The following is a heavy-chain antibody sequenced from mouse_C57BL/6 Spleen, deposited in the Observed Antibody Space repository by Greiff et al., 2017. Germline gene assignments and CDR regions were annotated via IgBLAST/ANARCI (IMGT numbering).Heavy chain of an antibody. CDR2: IHPNSGST. D-gene: IGHD2-4*01. Sequence: QVQLQQPGAELVKPGASVKLSCKASGYTFTSYWMHWVKQRPGQGLEWIGMIHPNSGSTNYNEKFKSKATLTVDKSSSTAYMQLSSLTSEDSAVYYCARYDYESWFADWGQGTLVTVSA. J-gene: IGHJ3*01. CDR3: ARYDYESWFAD. V-gene: IGHV1-64*01. CDR1: GYTFTSYW.